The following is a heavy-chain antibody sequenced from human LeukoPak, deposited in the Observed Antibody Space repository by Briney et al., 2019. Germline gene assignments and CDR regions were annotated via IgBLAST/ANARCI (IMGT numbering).Heavy chain of an antibody. Sequence: SETLSLTCTVSGGSISSYYWSWIRQLPGKGLEWIGYIYYSGSTNYNPSLKSRVTISVDTSKNQFSLKLSSVTAADTAVYYCASHIAAAGTAFDYWGQGTLVTVSS. CDR1: GGSISSYY. CDR2: IYYSGST. CDR3: ASHIAAAGTAFDY. V-gene: IGHV4-59*01. J-gene: IGHJ4*02. D-gene: IGHD6-13*01.